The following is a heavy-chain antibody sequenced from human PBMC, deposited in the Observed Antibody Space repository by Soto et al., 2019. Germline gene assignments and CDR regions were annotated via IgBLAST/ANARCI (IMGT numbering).Heavy chain of an antibody. CDR3: ARQPIAAAGTDWFDP. CDR1: GYSFTSYW. V-gene: IGHV5-51*01. Sequence: PGESLKVSCKGSGYSFTSYWIGWVRQMPGKGLEWMGIIYPGDSDTRYSPSFQGQVTISADKSISTAYLQWSSLKASDTAMYYCARQPIAAAGTDWFDPWGQGTLVTVSS. D-gene: IGHD6-13*01. CDR2: IYPGDSDT. J-gene: IGHJ5*02.